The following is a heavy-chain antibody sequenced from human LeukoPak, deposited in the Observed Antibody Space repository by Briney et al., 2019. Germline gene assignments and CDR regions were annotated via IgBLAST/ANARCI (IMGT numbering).Heavy chain of an antibody. Sequence: PGGSLRLSCEASGFTFSSYGMHWVRQAPGKGLEWVAVIWYDGSNKYYADSVKGRFTISRDNSKNTLYLQMNSLRAEDTAVYYCAREQQQLASFDYWGQGTLVTVSS. CDR3: AREQQQLASFDY. CDR2: IWYDGSNK. V-gene: IGHV3-33*01. J-gene: IGHJ4*02. D-gene: IGHD6-13*01. CDR1: GFTFSSYG.